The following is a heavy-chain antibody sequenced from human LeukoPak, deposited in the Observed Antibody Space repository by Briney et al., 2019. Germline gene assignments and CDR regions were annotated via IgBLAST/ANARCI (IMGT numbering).Heavy chain of an antibody. CDR1: GFTFSDYY. CDR2: ISSSGSTI. J-gene: IGHJ3*02. D-gene: IGHD3-22*01. V-gene: IGHV3-11*01. CDR3: ARDQALVITTGEAHDAFDI. Sequence: GGSLRLSCAASGFTFSDYYMSWIRQAPGKGLEWVSYISSSGSTIYYADSVKGRFTISRDNAKNSLYLQMNSLRAEDTAVYYCARDQALVITTGEAHDAFDIWGQGTMVTVSS.